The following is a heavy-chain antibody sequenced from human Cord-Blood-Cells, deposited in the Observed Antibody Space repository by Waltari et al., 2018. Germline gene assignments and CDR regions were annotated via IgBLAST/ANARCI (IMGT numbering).Heavy chain of an antibody. J-gene: IGHJ3*02. V-gene: IGHV4-34*01. CDR1: GGYFSGYY. CDR3: ARAMTRVAFDI. CDR2: INHSGTT. Sequence: QVQLQQWGAGLLKPSETLSLTCAVYGGYFSGYYWSWLRQPPGKGLDGIGEINHSGTTNYTPSLKSRVTISVDTSKNQFSLKLSSVTAADTAVYYCARAMTRVAFDIWGQGTMVTVSS. D-gene: IGHD4-17*01.